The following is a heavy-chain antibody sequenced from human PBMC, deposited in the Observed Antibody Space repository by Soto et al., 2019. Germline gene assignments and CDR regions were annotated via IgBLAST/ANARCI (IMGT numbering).Heavy chain of an antibody. V-gene: IGHV1-18*01. CDR2: ISAHNGNT. Sequence: QVHLVQSGAEVKKPGASVKVSCKGSGYTFTSYGITWVRQAPGQGLEWMGWISAHNGNTNYAQKLQGRVTVTRDTSTRTAYMELRSLGSDDTAVYYCGRGRYGDYWGQGALVTVSS. CDR1: GYTFTSYG. J-gene: IGHJ4*02. D-gene: IGHD1-1*01. CDR3: GRGRYGDY.